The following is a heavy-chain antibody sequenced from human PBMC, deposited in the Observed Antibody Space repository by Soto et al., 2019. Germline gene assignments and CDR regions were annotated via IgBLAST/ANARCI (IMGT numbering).Heavy chain of an antibody. V-gene: IGHV1-18*01. CDR1: GYTFTSYG. CDR3: ARGGDVNYYHGMDV. Sequence: QVQLVQSGGEAKKPGASVKLSCTASGYTFTSYGISWVRQAPGQGLECMGWISAYHAKTNYAQTVQCRVTMTTDTSTSTSYMDLRSLRPDATAVYYCARGGDVNYYHGMDVWGQGTTVTVSS. CDR2: ISAYHAKT. J-gene: IGHJ6*02. D-gene: IGHD5-12*01.